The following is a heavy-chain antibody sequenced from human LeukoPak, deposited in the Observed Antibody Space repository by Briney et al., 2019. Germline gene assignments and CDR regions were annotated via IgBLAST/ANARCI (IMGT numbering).Heavy chain of an antibody. V-gene: IGHV3-21*01. J-gene: IGHJ6*02. Sequence: GGSLRLSCAASGFTFSSYSMNWVRQAPGKGLEWVSSISSSSSYIYYADSVKGRFTISRDNAKNSLYLQMNSLRAEDTAVYYCARDLTYCSSTSCYEDYYYGMDVWGQGTTVTVSS. CDR1: GFTFSSYS. D-gene: IGHD2-2*01. CDR3: ARDLTYCSSTSCYEDYYYGMDV. CDR2: ISSSSSYI.